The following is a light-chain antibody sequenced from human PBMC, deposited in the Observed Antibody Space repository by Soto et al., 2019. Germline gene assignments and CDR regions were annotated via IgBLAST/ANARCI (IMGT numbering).Light chain of an antibody. Sequence: QLVLTQSPSASASLGASVKLTCTLSSGHSSYAIAWHQQQPEKGPRYLMKLNSDGSHSKGDGIPDRFSGSSSGAERYLTISSLQSEDEADYYCQTCGTGSYVFGTGTKVTVL. CDR1: SGHSSYA. CDR3: QTCGTGSYV. V-gene: IGLV4-69*01. J-gene: IGLJ1*01. CDR2: LNSDGSH.